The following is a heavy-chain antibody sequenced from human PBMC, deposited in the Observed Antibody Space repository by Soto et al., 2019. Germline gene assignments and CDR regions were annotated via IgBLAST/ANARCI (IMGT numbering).Heavy chain of an antibody. Sequence: QVQLVQSGAEVKKPGSSVKVSCRASGGHFDRFALSWLRQAHGQGLEWMGGIIPFLSATTYAHKFQGRVTITADESTTTVYMELSSLRSDDTAVYYCATDCSGGSCYGASGMDVWGQGTTVTVSS. J-gene: IGHJ6*02. V-gene: IGHV1-69*01. CDR3: ATDCSGGSCYGASGMDV. CDR2: IIPFLSAT. CDR1: GGHFDRFA. D-gene: IGHD2-15*01.